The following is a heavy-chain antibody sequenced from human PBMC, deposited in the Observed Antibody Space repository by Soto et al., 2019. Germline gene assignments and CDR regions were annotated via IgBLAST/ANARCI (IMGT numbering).Heavy chain of an antibody. Sequence: QVQLVQSGAEMKKPGASVKLSCKTSGINYNTYAIHWVRQAPGQGLEWMGWINAGNGDTRYSQNFQGRVTVTRDTSASKVYMDLDSLKSEDTGVYYCARAISGYVTWGQGALVTVSS. J-gene: IGHJ4*02. CDR3: ARAISGYVT. CDR2: INAGNGDT. CDR1: GINYNTYA. D-gene: IGHD5-12*01. V-gene: IGHV1-3*01.